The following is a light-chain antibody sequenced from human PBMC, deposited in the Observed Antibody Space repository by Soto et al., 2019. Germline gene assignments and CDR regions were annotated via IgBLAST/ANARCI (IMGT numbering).Light chain of an antibody. J-gene: IGKJ3*01. CDR1: QSVSNY. CDR2: DAS. CDR3: QQRSNWLGT. Sequence: EIVLTQSPATLSLSPGERATLSCRASQSVSNYLAWYQQKPGQAPRLLIYDASNRATGIPARFGGSGSGTDFTLTISSLEPEDFAVYYCQQRSNWLGTFGPGTKVDIK. V-gene: IGKV3-11*01.